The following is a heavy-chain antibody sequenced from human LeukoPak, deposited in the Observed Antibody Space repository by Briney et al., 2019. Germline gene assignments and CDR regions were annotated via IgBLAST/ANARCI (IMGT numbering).Heavy chain of an antibody. Sequence: SETLSLICAVSGGSISNNYWSWVRQPPGKGLEWSGNVYYSGYTNYHPALKSQVTISEGTVKDQFSLNVGPVTAAGTAVYFCGGEYSSSWDHGFDPWGQGTRVTVSS. CDR2: VYYSGYT. CDR1: GGSISNNY. V-gene: IGHV4-59*01. CDR3: GGEYSSSWDHGFDP. J-gene: IGHJ5*02. D-gene: IGHD6-13*01.